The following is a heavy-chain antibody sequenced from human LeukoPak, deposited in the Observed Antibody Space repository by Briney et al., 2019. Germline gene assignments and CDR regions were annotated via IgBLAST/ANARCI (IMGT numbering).Heavy chain of an antibody. V-gene: IGHV4-30-4*08. CDR1: GGSISSGDYY. Sequence: PSQTLSLTCTVSGGSISSGDYYWSWVRQPPGKGLEWIGEINHRGSTNYNPSLKSRVTISVDTSKNQFSLKLSSVTAADTAVYYCAGSSVIGLDYWGQGTLVTVSS. D-gene: IGHD4-11*01. J-gene: IGHJ4*02. CDR2: INHRGST. CDR3: AGSSVIGLDY.